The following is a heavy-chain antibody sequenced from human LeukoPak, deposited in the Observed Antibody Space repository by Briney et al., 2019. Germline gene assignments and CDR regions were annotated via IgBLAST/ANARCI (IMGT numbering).Heavy chain of an antibody. D-gene: IGHD3-10*01. CDR2: VDSDGTTT. Sequence: GGSLRLSCAASGFTFSSYWMHWVRQAPGKGLVWASRVDSDGTTTNYADSVKGRFTISRDNAKNTLYLQMNSLRAEDTAVYFCARDVFPYYYASGETGNWFDPWGQGTLVTVSS. V-gene: IGHV3-74*01. CDR1: GFTFSSYW. CDR3: ARDVFPYYYASGETGNWFDP. J-gene: IGHJ5*02.